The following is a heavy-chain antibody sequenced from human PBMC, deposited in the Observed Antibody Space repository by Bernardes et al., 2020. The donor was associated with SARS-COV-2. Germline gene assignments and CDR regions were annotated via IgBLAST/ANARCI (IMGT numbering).Heavy chain of an antibody. V-gene: IGHV4-59*01. CDR2: ISHIGGS. D-gene: IGHD1-26*01. CDR3: ARTIVGTTIDWFDP. CDR1: GGSISNYY. Sequence: SETLSLTCTVSGGSISNYYWTWIRQTPGKGLEWIGYISHIGGSNYNPSLKSRVTISLDTPKNRFSLNLRSVTAADTGVYYCARTIVGTTIDWFDPWGQGTLVTVSS. J-gene: IGHJ5*02.